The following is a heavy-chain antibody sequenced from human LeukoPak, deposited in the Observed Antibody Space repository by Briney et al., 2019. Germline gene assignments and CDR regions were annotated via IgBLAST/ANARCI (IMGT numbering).Heavy chain of an antibody. CDR3: ARHQRGNSDAFDI. V-gene: IGHV4-30-4*07. D-gene: IGHD4-23*01. CDR1: GGSISSGSYS. CDR2: FFYTGNT. J-gene: IGHJ3*02. Sequence: SETLSLTCAVSGGSISSGSYSWGWIRQPPGKGLEWIGYFFYTGNTYYNASLKSRVTISVDTSKNQFSLKVSSVTAADTAVYYCARHQRGNSDAFDIWGQGTMVTVSS.